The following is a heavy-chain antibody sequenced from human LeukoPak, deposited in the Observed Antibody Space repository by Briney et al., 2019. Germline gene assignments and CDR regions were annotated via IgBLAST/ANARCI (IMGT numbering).Heavy chain of an antibody. CDR1: GFTLSTYG. CDR3: AKDRVGAMLYFDS. D-gene: IGHD1-26*01. V-gene: IGHV3-23*01. CDR2: MSGSGGRT. Sequence: GGSLRLSCAASGFTLSTYGMSWVRQAPGKGLEWVSAMSGSGGRTYYADFVKGRFTISRDNSKNTLYLQINSLRAEDTAVYYCAKDRVGAMLYFDSWGQGTLVTASS. J-gene: IGHJ4*02.